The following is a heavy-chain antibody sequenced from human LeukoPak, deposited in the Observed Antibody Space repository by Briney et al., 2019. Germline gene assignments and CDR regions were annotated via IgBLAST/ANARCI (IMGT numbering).Heavy chain of an antibody. Sequence: ASVNVSCKTSGFTFSAYGIAWVRQAPGHGPEWMGRISNHNGNTKYAQKFQDRITVTTETSTGTASMELRSLKPDDTGICYCTRGVALATVYYFDFWGRGTQVTVAS. V-gene: IGHV1-18*04. CDR2: ISNHNGNT. CDR3: TRGVALATVYYFDF. J-gene: IGHJ4*02. D-gene: IGHD3-10*01. CDR1: GFTFSAYG.